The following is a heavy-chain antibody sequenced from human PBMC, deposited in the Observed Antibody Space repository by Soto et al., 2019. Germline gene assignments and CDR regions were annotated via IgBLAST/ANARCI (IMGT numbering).Heavy chain of an antibody. D-gene: IGHD3-10*01. Sequence: QVELQQSGPRLVKPSETLSLTCSVSSGPSSSHNWGWIRHSPGRGLEWIGYVYYTGGTSYNPSLRSRVTISADTSTNHSSLALGSVTAAETAVYYFVRQGIGHLHGLVGVWGQGTTFSVSS. CDR1: SGPSSSHN. J-gene: IGHJ6*02. CDR3: VRQGIGHLHGLVGV. CDR2: VYYTGGT. V-gene: IGHV4-59*08.